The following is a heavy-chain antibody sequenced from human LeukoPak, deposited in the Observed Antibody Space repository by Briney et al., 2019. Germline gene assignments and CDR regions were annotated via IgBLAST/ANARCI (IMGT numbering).Heavy chain of an antibody. CDR1: GYTFTGYY. CDR2: INPNSGGT. Sequence: ASVKVSCKASGYTFTGYYMHWVRQAPGQGLEWMGWINPNSGGTNYAQKSQGRVTMTRDTSISTAYMELSRLRSDDTAVYYCARGYSSSWYSLKPLYYFDYWGQGTLVTVSS. CDR3: ARGYSSSWYSLKPLYYFDY. J-gene: IGHJ4*02. V-gene: IGHV1-2*02. D-gene: IGHD6-13*01.